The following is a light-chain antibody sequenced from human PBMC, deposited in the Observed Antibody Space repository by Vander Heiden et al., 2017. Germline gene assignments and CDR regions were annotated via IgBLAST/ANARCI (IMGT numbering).Light chain of an antibody. V-gene: IGKV1-39*01. CDR2: LAS. J-gene: IGKJ1*01. CDR1: QSVSTY. CDR3: QQSYSIPPT. Sequence: DIQMTPSPSSLSASVGDRVTITCRASQSVSTYLNWYQQKPGKAPRLLIYLASSVQSGVPSRFFGGGSGTDFTLTISHLQPEDFATYYCQQSYSIPPTFGQGTRVEVK.